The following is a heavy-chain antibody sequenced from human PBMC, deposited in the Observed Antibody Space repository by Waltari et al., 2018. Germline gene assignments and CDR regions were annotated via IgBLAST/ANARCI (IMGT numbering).Heavy chain of an antibody. CDR3: ARDRKGDGDYFDAVDI. J-gene: IGHJ3*02. V-gene: IGHV1-2*02. CDR1: GYTFTGYY. CDR2: VNPNSGGT. D-gene: IGHD4-17*01. Sequence: QVQLVQSGAEVTKPGASVKVSCKASGYTFTGYYMPWVRQAPGKGLEGMGWVNPNSGGTNDAQKFKGRGTMTRDTSISTAYMELSRLRSDDTAVYYCARDRKGDGDYFDAVDIWGQGTMVTVSS.